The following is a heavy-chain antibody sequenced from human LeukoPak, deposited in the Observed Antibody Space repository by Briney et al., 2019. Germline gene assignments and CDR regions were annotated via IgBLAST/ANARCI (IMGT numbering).Heavy chain of an antibody. CDR3: ARGYMDTLDY. CDR2: ISSSGSTI. V-gene: IGHV3-48*03. CDR1: GFTFSSYE. D-gene: IGHD5-18*01. J-gene: IGHJ4*02. Sequence: GGSLRLSCAASGFTFSSYEMNWVRQAPGKGLEWVSYISSSGSTIYYADSVKGRFTISRDNAKNSLYLQMNSLRAEDTAVYYCARGYMDTLDYWGQGTLVTISS.